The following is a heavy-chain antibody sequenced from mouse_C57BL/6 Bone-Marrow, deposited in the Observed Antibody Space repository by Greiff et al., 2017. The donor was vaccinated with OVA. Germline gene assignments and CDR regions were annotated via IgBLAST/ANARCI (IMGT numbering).Heavy chain of an antibody. CDR1: GYTFTSYG. Sequence: VQVVESGAELARPGASVKLSCKASGYTFTSYGISWVKQRTGQGLEWIGEIYPRSGNTYYNEKFKGKATLTADKSSSTAYMELRSLTSEDSAVYFCAMEGLRLAWFAYWGQGTLVTVSA. V-gene: IGHV1-81*01. D-gene: IGHD2-4*01. J-gene: IGHJ3*01. CDR2: IYPRSGNT. CDR3: AMEGLRLAWFAY.